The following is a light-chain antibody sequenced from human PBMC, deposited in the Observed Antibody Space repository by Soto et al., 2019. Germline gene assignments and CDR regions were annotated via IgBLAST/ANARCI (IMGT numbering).Light chain of an antibody. CDR1: QSVSSY. Sequence: EIVLTQSPATLSLSPGDRATLSCRASQSVSSYLAWYQQKPGQAPRLLIYDASNRDTGIPARFSGRVSGTDFTITISRLEPEDFAVYYCQQRSNWPPLTFGGGNKVEIK. V-gene: IGKV3-11*01. CDR3: QQRSNWPPLT. J-gene: IGKJ4*01. CDR2: DAS.